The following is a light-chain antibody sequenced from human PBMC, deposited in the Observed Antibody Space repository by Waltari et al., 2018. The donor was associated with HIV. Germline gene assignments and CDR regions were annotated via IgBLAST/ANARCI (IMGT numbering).Light chain of an antibody. V-gene: IGLV2-14*03. CDR3: ASYTVSGSLV. CDR2: DVN. Sequence: QSALTQPPSVSGFPGQSIAIACTGSSSDGGYYNHVSWYQKHPGKAPKLILYDVNYRPSGVSYRFSGSKSGNSASLTISGLQVDDEADYFCASYTVSGSLVFGGPTTLTVL. J-gene: IGLJ3*02. CDR1: SSDGGYYNH.